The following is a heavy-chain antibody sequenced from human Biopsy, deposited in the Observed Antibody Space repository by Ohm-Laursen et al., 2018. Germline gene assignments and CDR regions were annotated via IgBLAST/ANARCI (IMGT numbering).Heavy chain of an antibody. V-gene: IGHV4-34*01. CDR1: GESFNGYY. D-gene: IGHD3-22*01. CDR2: INHSGRT. J-gene: IGHJ6*02. Sequence: SETLSLTCAVYGESFNGYYWNWIRQPPGKGLEWIGEINHSGRTNYNPSLKSRVTISVDTSKNQFSLKVRSVTAADTAVYYCVRGVDYYDPYHYYALDVWGQGTTVTVSS. CDR3: VRGVDYYDPYHYYALDV.